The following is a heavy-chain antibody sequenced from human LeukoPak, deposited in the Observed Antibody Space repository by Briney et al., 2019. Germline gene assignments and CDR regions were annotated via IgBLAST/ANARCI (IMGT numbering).Heavy chain of an antibody. V-gene: IGHV4-34*01. CDR1: GGSFSGYY. J-gene: IGHJ4*02. Sequence: SEPPSLTCAVYGGSFSGYYWSWIRQPPGKGLEWIGEINHSGSTNYNPSLKSRVTISVDTSKNQFSLKLSSVTAADTAVYYCARSLGISSIDYWGQGTLVTVSS. CDR2: INHSGST. CDR3: ARSLGISSIDY. D-gene: IGHD1-26*01.